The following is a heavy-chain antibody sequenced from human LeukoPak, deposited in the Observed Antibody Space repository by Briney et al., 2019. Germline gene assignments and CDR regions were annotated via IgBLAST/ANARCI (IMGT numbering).Heavy chain of an antibody. CDR2: IYYSGST. CDR3: ARATAPKRTYYDFWSGYLTLFDC. V-gene: IGHV4-39*07. Sequence: SETLSLTCTVSGGSISSSSYYWGWIRQPPGKGLEWIGSIYYSGSTYYNPSLKSRVTISVDTSKNQFSLKLSSVTAADTAVYYCARATAPKRTYYDFWSGYLTLFDCWGQGTLVTVSS. CDR1: GGSISSSSYY. D-gene: IGHD3-3*01. J-gene: IGHJ4*02.